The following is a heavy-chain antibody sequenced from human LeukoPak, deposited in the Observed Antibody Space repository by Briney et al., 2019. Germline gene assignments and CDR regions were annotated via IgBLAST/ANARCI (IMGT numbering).Heavy chain of an antibody. CDR2: ISGSGGST. CDR1: GFTFSSYA. Sequence: GGSLRLSCAASGFTFSSYAMSRVRQASGKGLEWVSAISGSGGSTYYADSVKGRFTISRDNSKNTLYLQMNSLRAEDTAVYYCAKVERYDFWSGYYAPTPAEYFQHWGQGTLVTVSS. CDR3: AKVERYDFWSGYYAPTPAEYFQH. J-gene: IGHJ1*01. D-gene: IGHD3-3*01. V-gene: IGHV3-23*01.